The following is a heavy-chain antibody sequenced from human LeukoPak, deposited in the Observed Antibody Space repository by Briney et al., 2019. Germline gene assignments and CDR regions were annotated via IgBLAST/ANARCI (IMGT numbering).Heavy chain of an antibody. J-gene: IGHJ4*02. CDR3: ATVYSGTYYVFDS. CDR1: GFTFNTYS. V-gene: IGHV3-48*01. Sequence: GGSLRLSCAASGFTFNTYSMNWVRQAPGKGLEWVSYISNSGNTIYYADSVKGRFTISRDEAKNSLFLQMNGLRAEDTAVYYCATVYSGTYYVFDSWGQGTLVTVSS. D-gene: IGHD1-26*01. CDR2: ISNSGNTI.